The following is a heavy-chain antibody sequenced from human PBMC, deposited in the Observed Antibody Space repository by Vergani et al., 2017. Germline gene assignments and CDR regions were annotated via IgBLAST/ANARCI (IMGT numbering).Heavy chain of an antibody. CDR3: TRRAVGNSGALDI. CDR2: ISGSVGTT. Sequence: EVQLLESGGGLVQPGGSLRLSCAASGFTLSSYAMNWVRQAPGKGLEWVSGISGSVGTTYYTESMKGRFTISRDTSNNTLYLQMKSLRAEDTAVYYCTRRAVGNSGALDIWGPGTMVTVSS. CDR1: GFTLSSYA. D-gene: IGHD4-23*01. J-gene: IGHJ3*02. V-gene: IGHV3-23*01.